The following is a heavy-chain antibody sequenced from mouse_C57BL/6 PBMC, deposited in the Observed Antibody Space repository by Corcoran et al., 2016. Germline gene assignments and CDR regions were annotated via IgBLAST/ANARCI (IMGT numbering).Heavy chain of an antibody. CDR2: INPNNGGT. CDR1: GDTFTNYY. Sequence: EVQLQQSGPELVKPGASVKISCKASGDTFTNYYMNWVKQSHGKSLEWIGDINPNNGGTSYNQKFKGKATLTVDKSSSTAYMELRSLTSEDSAVYYCARHGSSYWYFDVLGTGTTVTVSS. D-gene: IGHD1-1*01. CDR3: ARHGSSYWYFDV. V-gene: IGHV1-26*01. J-gene: IGHJ1*03.